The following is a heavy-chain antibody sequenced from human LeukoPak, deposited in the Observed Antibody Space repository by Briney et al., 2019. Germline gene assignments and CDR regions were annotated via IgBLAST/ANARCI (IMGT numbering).Heavy chain of an antibody. D-gene: IGHD4-17*01. CDR2: INPSGGST. CDR1: GYTFTSYY. CDR3: ARDGVGDYGDSNLGY. J-gene: IGHJ4*02. V-gene: IGHV1-46*01. Sequence: ASVKVSCKASGYTFTSYYMHWVRQAPGQGLEWMGIINPSGGSTSYAQKFQGRVTMTRDTSTSMVYMELSSLRSEDTAVYYCARDGVGDYGDSNLGYWGQGTLVTVSS.